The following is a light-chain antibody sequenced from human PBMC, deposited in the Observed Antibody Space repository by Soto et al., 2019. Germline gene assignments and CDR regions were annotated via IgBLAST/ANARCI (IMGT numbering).Light chain of an antibody. CDR2: DAS. CDR3: QQRSNWPPD. J-gene: IGKJ5*01. CDR1: QDISNH. Sequence: EIVLTQSPATLSLSPGDIATLSCRASQDISNHLAWYQQRPGQAPRLLIYDASNRATGIPARFSGSGSGTDFTLTISLLEPEDFAVYYCQQRSNWPPDFGQGTRLEIK. V-gene: IGKV3-11*01.